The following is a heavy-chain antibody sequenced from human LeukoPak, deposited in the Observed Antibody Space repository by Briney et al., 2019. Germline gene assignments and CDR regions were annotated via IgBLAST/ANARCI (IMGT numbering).Heavy chain of an antibody. Sequence: GGSLRLSCAASGFTFSSYWMNWVRQAPGKGLEWVANIKQDGSEKYYVDSVKGRFTISRDNAKNSLYLQMNSLTVEDTALYHCARDRSYGSFDFWGQGTLVTVSS. J-gene: IGHJ4*02. CDR3: ARDRSYGSFDF. V-gene: IGHV3-7*03. CDR1: GFTFSSYW. D-gene: IGHD5-18*01. CDR2: IKQDGSEK.